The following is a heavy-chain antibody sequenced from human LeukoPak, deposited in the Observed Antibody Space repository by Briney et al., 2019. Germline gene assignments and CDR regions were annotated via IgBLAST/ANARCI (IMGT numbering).Heavy chain of an antibody. V-gene: IGHV1-2*02. CDR2: INPNSGGT. CDR1: GYTSTGYY. CDR3: ARDMKQQLVFYYYYMDV. D-gene: IGHD6-13*01. Sequence: ASVKVSCKASGYTSTGYYMHWVRQAPGQGLEWMGWINPNSGGTNYAQKFQGRVTMTRDTSISTAYMELSRLRSDDTAVYYCARDMKQQLVFYYYYMDVWGKGTTVTVSS. J-gene: IGHJ6*03.